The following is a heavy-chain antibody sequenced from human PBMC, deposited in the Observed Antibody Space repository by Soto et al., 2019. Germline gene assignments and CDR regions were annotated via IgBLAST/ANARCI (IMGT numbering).Heavy chain of an antibody. V-gene: IGHV4-39*07. CDR3: ASTAHSSGWYSGGFDY. J-gene: IGHJ4*02. D-gene: IGHD6-19*01. CDR2: INHSGST. Sequence: SETLSLTCTVSGGSISSDSYYWGWIRQPPEKGLEWIGEINHSGSTNYNPSLKSRVTISVDTSKNQFSLKLSSVTAADTAVYYCASTAHSSGWYSGGFDYWGQGTLVTVSX. CDR1: GGSISSDSYY.